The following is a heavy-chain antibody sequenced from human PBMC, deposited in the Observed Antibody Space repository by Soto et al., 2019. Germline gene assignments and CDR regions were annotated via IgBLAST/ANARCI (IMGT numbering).Heavy chain of an antibody. V-gene: IGHV4-30-2*01. CDR3: ARVGEPGYYYYGMDV. D-gene: IGHD2-21*01. CDR2: IYHSGST. CDR1: GGSISSGGYS. J-gene: IGHJ6*02. Sequence: PSETLSLTCAVSGGSISSGGYSWSWIRQPPGKGLEWIGYIYHSGSTYYNPSLKSRATISVDRSKNQFSLKLSSVTAADTAVYYCARVGEPGYYYYGMDVWGQGTTVTVSS.